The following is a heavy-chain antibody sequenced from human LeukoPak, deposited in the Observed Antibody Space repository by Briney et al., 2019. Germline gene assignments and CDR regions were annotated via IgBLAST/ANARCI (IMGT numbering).Heavy chain of an antibody. CDR2: IYHSGST. CDR1: GGSISSGGYS. CDR3: ASAPEADAFDI. J-gene: IGHJ3*02. V-gene: IGHV4-30-2*01. Sequence: SQTLSLTCAVSGGSISSGGYSWSWIRQPPGKGLEWIGYIYHSGSTYYNPSLKSRVTISVDRSKNQFSLKLSSVTAADTAVYCCASAPEADAFDIWGQGTMVTVSS.